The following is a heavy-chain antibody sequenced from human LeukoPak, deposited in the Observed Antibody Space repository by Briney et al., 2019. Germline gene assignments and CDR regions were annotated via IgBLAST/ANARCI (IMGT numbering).Heavy chain of an antibody. V-gene: IGHV4-59*01. CDR2: IYYSGST. CDR1: GGSISSYY. J-gene: IGHJ4*02. Sequence: SETLSLTCTVSGGSISSYYWSWIRQPPGKGLEWIGYIYYSGSTNYNPFLKSRVTISVDTSKNQFSLKLSSVTTADTAVYYCARDSPTYYYGSGSYYFDYWGQGTLVTVSS. D-gene: IGHD3-10*01. CDR3: ARDSPTYYYGSGSYYFDY.